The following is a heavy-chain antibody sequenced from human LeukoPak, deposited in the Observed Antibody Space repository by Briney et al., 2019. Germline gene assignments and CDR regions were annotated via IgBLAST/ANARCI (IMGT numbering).Heavy chain of an antibody. V-gene: IGHV4-30-4*08. D-gene: IGHD5-12*01. CDR2: IYYSGST. CDR1: GGSISSGDYY. CDR3: ARGRGWLRPFDY. J-gene: IGHJ4*02. Sequence: SETLSLTXTVSGGSISSGDYYWSWIRQPPGKGLEWIGYIYYSGSTYYNPSLKSRVTISVDTSKNQFSLKLSSVTAADTAVYYCARGRGWLRPFDYWGQGTLVTDSS.